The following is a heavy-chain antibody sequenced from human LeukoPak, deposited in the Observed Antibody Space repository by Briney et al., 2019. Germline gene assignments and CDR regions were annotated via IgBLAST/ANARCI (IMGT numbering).Heavy chain of an antibody. Sequence: ASVRVSCKASGYTFTGYYMHWVRQAPGQGLEWLGRINPKTGGSNYAQKFQGRVTMTGDTSTSTAYMELSRLNSDDTAVYYCTTLVSGISYWGQGTLVTVSS. CDR1: GYTFTGYY. CDR2: INPKTGGS. J-gene: IGHJ4*02. D-gene: IGHD1-20*01. CDR3: TTLVSGISY. V-gene: IGHV1-2*06.